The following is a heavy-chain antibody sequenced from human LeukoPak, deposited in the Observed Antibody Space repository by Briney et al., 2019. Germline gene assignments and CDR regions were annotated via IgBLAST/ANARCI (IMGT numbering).Heavy chain of an antibody. CDR1: GYTFTGYY. D-gene: IGHD3-3*01. CDR3: ARIWSGYYDAFDI. V-gene: IGHV1-2*02. J-gene: IGHJ3*02. CDR2: INPNSGGT. Sequence: GASVTVSCKASGYTFTGYYMHWVRQAPGQGLEWMGWINPNSGGTNYAQKFQGRVTMTRDTSISTAYMELSRLRSDDTAVYYCARIWSGYYDAFDIWGQGTMVAVSS.